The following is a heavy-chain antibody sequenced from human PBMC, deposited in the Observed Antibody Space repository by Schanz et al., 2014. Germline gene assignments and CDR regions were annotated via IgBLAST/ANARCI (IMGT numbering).Heavy chain of an antibody. CDR1: GFIVRSNY. CDR2: ISGDHRNT. V-gene: IGHV3-23*04. Sequence: EVQLVESGGGLVQPGGSLRLSCAVSGFIVRSNYMTWVRQAPGKGLEWVSSISGDHRNTFYADSVKGRFTISRDNSKNTLYLQMNSLRAEDTAIYYCARGLIAAAGGAFDYWGQGTLVAVSA. CDR3: ARGLIAAAGGAFDY. J-gene: IGHJ4*02. D-gene: IGHD6-13*01.